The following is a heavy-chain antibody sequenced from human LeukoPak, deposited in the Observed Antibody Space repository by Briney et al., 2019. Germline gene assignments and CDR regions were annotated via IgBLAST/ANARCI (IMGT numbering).Heavy chain of an antibody. D-gene: IGHD3-10*01. Sequence: GGSLRLSCAASGLTFRSYAMNWVRQASGKGLEWVSGITGSGRETYYADSVKGRFSISRDNSKNTLYLQMNNLRAEDTAVYYCAKITMATTPNYWGQGTLVTASS. CDR2: ITGSGRET. V-gene: IGHV3-23*01. J-gene: IGHJ4*02. CDR1: GLTFRSYA. CDR3: AKITMATTPNY.